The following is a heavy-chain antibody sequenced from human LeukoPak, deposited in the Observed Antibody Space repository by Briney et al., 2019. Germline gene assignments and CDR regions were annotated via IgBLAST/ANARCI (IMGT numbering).Heavy chain of an antibody. V-gene: IGHV3-49*03. CDR2: IKSKDYGGTT. Sequence: GGSLRLSCSPSGFTFGDYALSWFRQAPGKGLEWVGFIKSKDYGGTTDYAESVEGKFIISRDDSKSIAYLQMNSLKTEDTAVYFCTREYYETSGYITIGPWGQGTLVTVSS. D-gene: IGHD3-22*01. CDR1: GFTFGDYA. CDR3: TREYYETSGYITIGP. J-gene: IGHJ4*02.